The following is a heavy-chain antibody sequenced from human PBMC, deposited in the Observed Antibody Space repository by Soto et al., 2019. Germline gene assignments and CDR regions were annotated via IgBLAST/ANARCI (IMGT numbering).Heavy chain of an antibody. V-gene: IGHV1-18*04. D-gene: IGHD5-12*01. J-gene: IGHJ4*02. CDR3: ARKGVEATWGAINF. Sequence: QVQLVQSGTEVKVPGASVKVSCKASGYTFTTSGISWVRQAPGQGLEWIGWVSAYNGDTHYAQNLQGRVTVTTDTSTSTAYMELRSLRPDDTAVYYCARKGVEATWGAINFWGQGTLVTVSS. CDR1: GYTFTTSG. CDR2: VSAYNGDT.